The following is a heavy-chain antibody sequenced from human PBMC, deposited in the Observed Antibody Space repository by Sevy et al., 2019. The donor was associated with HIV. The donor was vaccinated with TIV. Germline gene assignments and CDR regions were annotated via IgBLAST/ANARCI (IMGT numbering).Heavy chain of an antibody. Sequence: GGSLRLSCADSGFTFDSYWLHWVRQDPWKGLEWVSCVDIDGSRTEYADSVKGRFTISRDNAKNMLYLEMNSLRVEDTAEYYCARGTALGWFDPWGQGTQVTVSS. J-gene: IGHJ5*02. D-gene: IGHD5-18*01. CDR1: GFTFDSYW. CDR2: VDIDGSRT. V-gene: IGHV3-74*01. CDR3: ARGTALGWFDP.